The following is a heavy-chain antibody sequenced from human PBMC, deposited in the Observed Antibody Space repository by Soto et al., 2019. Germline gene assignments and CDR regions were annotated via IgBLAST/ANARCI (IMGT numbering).Heavy chain of an antibody. CDR3: ADRCSGGRCSPFDN. J-gene: IGHJ4*02. Sequence: EVQLLESGGGLVQPGGSLRLSCAASGFTFSSYAMGWVRQAPGKGLGGFSAFIAGGTSAYYAASVEGRFTISRDNSKNTLYLQMNSLRVEDTARYYCADRCSGGRCSPFDNWGQGTLVTVAS. CDR1: GFTFSSYA. CDR2: FIAGGTSA. D-gene: IGHD2-15*01. V-gene: IGHV3-23*01.